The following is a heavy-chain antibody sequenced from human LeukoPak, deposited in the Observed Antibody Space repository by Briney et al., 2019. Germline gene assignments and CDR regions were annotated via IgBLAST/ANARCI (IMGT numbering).Heavy chain of an antibody. CDR2: IRSKAYGGTT. Sequence: PGGSLRLSCAASGFTFYNYAMSWVRQAPGKGLEWVGFIRSKAYGGTTEYAASVKGRFTISRDDSKSIAYLQMNSLKTEDTAVYYCTRDRGVFGVAISYYFDYWGQGTLVTVSS. CDR3: TRDRGVFGVAISYYFDY. D-gene: IGHD3-3*01. CDR1: GFTFYNYA. J-gene: IGHJ4*02. V-gene: IGHV3-49*04.